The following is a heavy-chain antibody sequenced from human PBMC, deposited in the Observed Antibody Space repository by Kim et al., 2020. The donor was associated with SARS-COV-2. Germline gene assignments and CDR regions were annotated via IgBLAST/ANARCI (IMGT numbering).Heavy chain of an antibody. Sequence: SETLSLTCAVSGGSINYHYWSWIRQPPGKGLEWIGDIYHTGSTNYNPSLESRVNISVDTSKNQSTLQLTSVTAADTAVYDCAGGVSPVVAANWGQGTLVTVAA. D-gene: IGHD2-15*01. CDR1: GGSINYHY. CDR2: IYHTGST. CDR3: AGGVSPVVAAN. J-gene: IGHJ4*02. V-gene: IGHV4-59*11.